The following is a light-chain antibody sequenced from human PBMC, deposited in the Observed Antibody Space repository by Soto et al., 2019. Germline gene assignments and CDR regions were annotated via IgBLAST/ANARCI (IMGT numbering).Light chain of an antibody. V-gene: IGLV2-14*01. CDR1: NSDIGGYNS. J-gene: IGLJ1*01. CDR2: DVN. Sequence: QSALTQPASVSGSPGQSITISCTGTNSDIGGYNSVSWYQQHPGKAPKLIIYDVNSRPSGVSNRFSGSKSGNTASLTISGLQAEDEADYYCSSFSTSSTRYAFGTGTKVTVL. CDR3: SSFSTSSTRYA.